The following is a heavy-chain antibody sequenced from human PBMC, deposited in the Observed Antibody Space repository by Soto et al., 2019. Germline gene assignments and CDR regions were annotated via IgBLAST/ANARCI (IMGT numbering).Heavy chain of an antibody. CDR3: AKDLGSAGYSSSWYLCFDY. D-gene: IGHD6-13*01. Sequence: GGSLRLSCAASGFTFSSYAMSWVRQAPGKGLEWVSAISGSGGSTYYADSVKGRFTISRDNSKNTLYLQMNSLRAEETAVYYCAKDLGSAGYSSSWYLCFDYWGQGTLVTVSS. CDR2: ISGSGGST. J-gene: IGHJ4*02. V-gene: IGHV3-23*01. CDR1: GFTFSSYA.